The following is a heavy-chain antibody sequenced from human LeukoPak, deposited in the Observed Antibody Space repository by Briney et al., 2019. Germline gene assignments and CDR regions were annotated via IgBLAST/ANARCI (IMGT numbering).Heavy chain of an antibody. CDR2: VLYDGNHK. CDR1: GFISNNYG. J-gene: IGHJ4*02. CDR3: ARGMNGGSGTSDYFDY. D-gene: IGHD3-10*01. Sequence: PGRSLRLSCAASGFISNNYGMHWVRPAPGKGLEWVAHVLYDGNHKYYADSVKGRFTIYRDNYKNTLDLQMNSLRVEDTAVYYCARGMNGGSGTSDYFDYWGQGTLVTVPS. V-gene: IGHV3-30*03.